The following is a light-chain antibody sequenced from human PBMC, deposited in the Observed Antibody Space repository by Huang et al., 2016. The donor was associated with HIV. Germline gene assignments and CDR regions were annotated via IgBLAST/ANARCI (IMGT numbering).Light chain of an antibody. J-gene: IGKJ1*01. V-gene: IGKV3-15*01. CDR1: QSITVN. CDR2: DAS. Sequence: TQSPDTLSVSPGERAILSCRASQSITVNLAWYQQRPGQPPRLLIYDASTRATGIPARFSGWGSGTEFTLFINGVQSEDFALYYCQQYSNWPPWTFGQGTTVDI. CDR3: QQYSNWPPWT.